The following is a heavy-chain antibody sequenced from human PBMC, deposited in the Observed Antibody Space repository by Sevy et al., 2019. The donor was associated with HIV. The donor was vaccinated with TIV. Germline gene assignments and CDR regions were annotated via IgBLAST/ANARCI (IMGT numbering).Heavy chain of an antibody. CDR2: IDYSGST. V-gene: IGHV4-59*01. Sequence: SETLSLTCTVSGGSISSYYWSWIRQPPGKGLEWIGYIDYSGSTNYNPSLKSRVTISVDTSKNQFSLKLSSVTAADKAVYYCARGNNLRYYYYGMDVWGQGTTVTVSS. CDR3: ARGNNLRYYYYGMDV. J-gene: IGHJ6*02. CDR1: GGSISSYY.